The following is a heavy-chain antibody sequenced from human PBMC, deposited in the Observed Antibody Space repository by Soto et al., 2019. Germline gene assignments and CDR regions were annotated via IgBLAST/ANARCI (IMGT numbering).Heavy chain of an antibody. Sequence: PGGSLRLSCAASGFTFSSYAMSWVRQAPGKGLEWVSAISGSGGSTYYADSVKGRFTISRDSSKNTLYLQMNSLRAEDTAVYYCAGRGYNYGSFDSWGQGTLVTVSS. CDR3: AGRGYNYGSFDS. CDR2: ISGSGGST. CDR1: GFTFSSYA. D-gene: IGHD5-18*01. V-gene: IGHV3-23*01. J-gene: IGHJ4*02.